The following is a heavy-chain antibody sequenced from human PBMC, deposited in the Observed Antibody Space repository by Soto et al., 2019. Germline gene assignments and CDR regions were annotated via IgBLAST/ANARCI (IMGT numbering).Heavy chain of an antibody. CDR2: ISGSGGSP. J-gene: IGHJ1*01. V-gene: IGHV3-23*01. Sequence: GGSLRLSCAASGFTFSSYAMSWVRQAPGKGLEWVSAISGSGGSPYYADSVKGRFTISRDNSKNTLYLQMNSLRAEDTAVYYCAKPDGRGQLERRSFIWEYFQHWGQGTLVTVSS. CDR1: GFTFSSYA. CDR3: AKPDGRGQLERRSFIWEYFQH. D-gene: IGHD1-1*01.